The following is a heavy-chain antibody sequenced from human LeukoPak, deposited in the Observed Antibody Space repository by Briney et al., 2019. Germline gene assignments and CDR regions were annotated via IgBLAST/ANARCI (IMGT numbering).Heavy chain of an antibody. D-gene: IGHD3-22*01. CDR3: ARDLYYDSSGYYYSYFDY. Sequence: QPGGSLRLSCAASGFTFSTYAMSWVRQAPGKGLEWVSAISGDGGTIYYADSVKGRFTISRDNAKNSLYLQMNSLRAEDTAVYYCARDLYYDSSGYYYSYFDYWGQGTLVTVSS. V-gene: IGHV3-23*01. J-gene: IGHJ4*02. CDR1: GFTFSTYA. CDR2: ISGDGGTI.